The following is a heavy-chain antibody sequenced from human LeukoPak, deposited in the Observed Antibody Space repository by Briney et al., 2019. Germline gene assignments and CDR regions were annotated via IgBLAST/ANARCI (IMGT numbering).Heavy chain of an antibody. Sequence: ASVKVSCKASGYTFTSYDINWVRQATGQGLEWMGWMNPNSGNTGYAQKFQGRVTMTRNTSISTAYMELSSLRSEDTAVHYCARAVFVTMVRGVISWFDPWGQGTLVTVSS. D-gene: IGHD3-10*01. CDR3: ARAVFVTMVRGVISWFDP. CDR1: GYTFTSYD. CDR2: MNPNSGNT. V-gene: IGHV1-8*01. J-gene: IGHJ5*02.